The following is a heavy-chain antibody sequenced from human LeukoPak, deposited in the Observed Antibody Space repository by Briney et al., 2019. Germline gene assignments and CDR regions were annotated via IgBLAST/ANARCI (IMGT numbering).Heavy chain of an antibody. CDR3: AKDRDCSSTRCYGDFDY. J-gene: IGHJ4*02. V-gene: IGHV4-59*12. CDR1: GSSITAFY. Sequence: SETLSLTCNVSGSSITAFYWSWIRQSPGKGLEWIGSFQYSGNSNYNPSLKSRVTISVDTSKNQFSLKLSSVTAADTAVNYCAKDRDCSSTRCYGDFDYWGQGTLVTVSS. CDR2: FQYSGNS. D-gene: IGHD2-2*01.